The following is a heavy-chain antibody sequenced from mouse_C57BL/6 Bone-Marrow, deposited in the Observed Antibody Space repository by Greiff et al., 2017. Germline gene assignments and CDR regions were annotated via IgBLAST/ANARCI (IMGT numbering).Heavy chain of an antibody. V-gene: IGHV7-3*01. CDR3: ARYIISYYGSSFFDY. D-gene: IGHD1-1*01. CDR1: GFTFTDYY. CDR2: IRNKANGYTT. J-gene: IGHJ2*01. Sequence: EVKLQESGGGLVQPGGSLGLSCAASGFTFTDYYMSWVRQPPGKALEWLGFIRNKANGYTTEYSASVKGRFTISRDNSQSLLYLQLNALSAEDSATDYGARYIISYYGSSFFDYWGQGTTLTVSS.